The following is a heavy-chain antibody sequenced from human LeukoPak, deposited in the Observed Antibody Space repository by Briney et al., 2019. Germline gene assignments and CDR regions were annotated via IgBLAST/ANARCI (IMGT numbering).Heavy chain of an antibody. V-gene: IGHV4-34*01. CDR1: GGSISSHY. J-gene: IGHJ5*02. Sequence: SETLSLTCTVSGGSISSHYWSWIRQPPGKGLEWIGEINHSGSTNYNPSLKSRVTISVDTSKNQFSLKLSSVTAADTAVYYCAVRPGYCSSTSCVDWFDPWGQGTLVTVSS. CDR3: AVRPGYCSSTSCVDWFDP. D-gene: IGHD2-2*01. CDR2: INHSGST.